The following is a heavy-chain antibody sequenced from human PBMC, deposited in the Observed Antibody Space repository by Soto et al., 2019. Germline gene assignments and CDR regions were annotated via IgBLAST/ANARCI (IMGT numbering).Heavy chain of an antibody. Sequence: EVQLVESGGGLVQPGGSLRLSCAASEFTFNNYWMHWVRQVPGKGLEWVSRINTDGSTTNYADSMMGRFTISRDNADNTVYLQMNRLRAEDTAVYYCARGIYLKYGLDVWGQGATVTVSS. V-gene: IGHV3-74*01. J-gene: IGHJ6*02. CDR3: ARGIYLKYGLDV. CDR2: INTDGSTT. D-gene: IGHD3-16*02. CDR1: EFTFNNYW.